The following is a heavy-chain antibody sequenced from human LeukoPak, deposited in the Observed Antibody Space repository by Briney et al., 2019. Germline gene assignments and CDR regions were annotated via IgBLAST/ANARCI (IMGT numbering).Heavy chain of an antibody. D-gene: IGHD3-9*01. Sequence: SVKVSCKASGGTFSSYAISWVRQAPGQGLEWMGGIIPIFGTANYAQKFQGRVTITADESTCTAYMELSSLRSEDTAVYYCARDGNDILTGYYKAPLDYWGQGTLVTVSS. CDR3: ARDGNDILTGYYKAPLDY. V-gene: IGHV1-69*13. CDR1: GGTFSSYA. J-gene: IGHJ4*02. CDR2: IIPIFGTA.